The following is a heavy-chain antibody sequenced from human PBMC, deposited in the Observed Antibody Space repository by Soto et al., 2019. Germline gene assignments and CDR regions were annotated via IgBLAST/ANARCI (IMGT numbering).Heavy chain of an antibody. D-gene: IGHD6-19*01. CDR1: GYTFTSYY. Sequence: ASVKVSCKASGYTFTSYYMHWVRQAPGQGLEWMGIINPSGGSTSYAQKFQGRVTLTRDTSTSTVYMELSSLRSEDTAVYYCAREYSSGWYRYCMDVWGQGTTVTVSS. J-gene: IGHJ6*02. CDR2: INPSGGST. V-gene: IGHV1-46*01. CDR3: AREYSSGWYRYCMDV.